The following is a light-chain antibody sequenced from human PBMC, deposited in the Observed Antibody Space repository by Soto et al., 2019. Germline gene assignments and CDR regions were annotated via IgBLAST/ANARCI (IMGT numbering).Light chain of an antibody. CDR2: GAS. J-gene: IGKJ4*01. CDR3: QQSYNAPLT. V-gene: IGKV1-39*01. CDR1: QRISSY. Sequence: DIQMTQSPSSLSASVGDRVTITCRASQRISSYLNWYQQTPGKAPKLLMYGASSLQSGVPSRFSGRGSGTDFPLTISSLQPEDYATYYCQQSYNAPLTFGGGTKVDIK.